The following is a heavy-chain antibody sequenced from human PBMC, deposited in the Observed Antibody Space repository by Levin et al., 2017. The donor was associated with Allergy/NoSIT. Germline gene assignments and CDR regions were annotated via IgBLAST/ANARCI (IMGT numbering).Heavy chain of an antibody. CDR2: IFYGGLT. D-gene: IGHD2-15*01. Sequence: PSETLSLTCTVSGGSINSNSYYWGWIRQPPGKGLEWIGSIFYGGLTYYNPSLKSRVTISVDTSKNQFSLKLTSVTAADTAVYYCARTRETTTLRAYVDYWGQGTLVTVSS. CDR1: GGSINSNSYY. CDR3: ARTRETTTLRAYVDY. J-gene: IGHJ4*02. V-gene: IGHV4-39*01.